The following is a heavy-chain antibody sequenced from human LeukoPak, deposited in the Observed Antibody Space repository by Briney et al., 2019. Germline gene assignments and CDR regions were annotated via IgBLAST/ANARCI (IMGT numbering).Heavy chain of an antibody. V-gene: IGHV3-20*04. CDR3: ARPRLRDYYFDY. Sequence: GGSLRLSCAASGFTFDDYGMSWVRQAPGKGPEWVSGINWSGGSTGYADSVRGRFAISRDNAKNSLYLQMNSLRAEDTALYYCARPRLRDYYFDYWGQGTLVTLSS. J-gene: IGHJ4*02. D-gene: IGHD4-17*01. CDR2: INWSGGST. CDR1: GFTFDDYG.